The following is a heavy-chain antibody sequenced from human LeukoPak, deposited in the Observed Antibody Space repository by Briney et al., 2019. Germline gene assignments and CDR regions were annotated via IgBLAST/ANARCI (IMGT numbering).Heavy chain of an antibody. Sequence: SETLSLTCTVSGGSISSYYWSWIRQPPGKGLEWIGYIYYSGSTNYKPSVKSRVTISVDTSKNQFSLKLSSVTAADTAVYYCARGGYYGSGNDFRFEPWGQGTLVSVSS. CDR2: IYYSGST. D-gene: IGHD3-10*01. CDR1: GGSISSYY. V-gene: IGHV4-59*01. J-gene: IGHJ5*02. CDR3: ARGGYYGSGNDFRFEP.